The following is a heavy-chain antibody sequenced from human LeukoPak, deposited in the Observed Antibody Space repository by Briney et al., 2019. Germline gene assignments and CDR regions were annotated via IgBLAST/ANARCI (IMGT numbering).Heavy chain of an antibody. D-gene: IGHD6-13*01. CDR3: ARALIASPRWFDP. CDR2: IIPIFGTA. Sequence: SVKVSCKASGGTFSSYAISWVRQAPGQGLEWMGGIIPIFGTANYAQKFQGRVTMTRDTSTSTVYMELSSLRSEDTAVYYCARALIASPRWFDPWGQGTLVTVSS. CDR1: GGTFSSYA. J-gene: IGHJ5*02. V-gene: IGHV1-69*05.